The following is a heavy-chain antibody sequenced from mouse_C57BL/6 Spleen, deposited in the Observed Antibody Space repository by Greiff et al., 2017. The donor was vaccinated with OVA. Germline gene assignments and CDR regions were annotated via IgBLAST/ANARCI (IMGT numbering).Heavy chain of an antibody. J-gene: IGHJ2*01. CDR1: GYTFTDYN. Sequence: EVKLMESGPELVKPGASVKIPCKASGYTFTDYNMDWVKQSHGKSLEWIGDINPNNGGTIYNQKFKGKATLTVDKSSSTPYMELRSLTSEDTAVYYCARADNSYFDYWGQGTTLTVSS. CDR2: INPNNGGT. D-gene: IGHD1-3*01. CDR3: ARADNSYFDY. V-gene: IGHV1-18*01.